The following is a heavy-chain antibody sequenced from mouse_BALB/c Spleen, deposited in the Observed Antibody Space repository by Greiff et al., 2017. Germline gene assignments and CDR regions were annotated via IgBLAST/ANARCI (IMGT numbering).Heavy chain of an antibody. V-gene: IGHV5-6-5*01. J-gene: IGHJ3*01. CDR1: GFTFSSYA. CDR3: ARDSSGYVRFAY. Sequence: EVQLVESGGGLVKPGGSLKLSCAASGFTFSSYAMSWVRQTPEKRLEWVASISSGGSTYYPDSVKGRFTISRDNARNILNLQMSSLRSEDTAMYYCARDSSGYVRFAYWGQGTLVTVSA. CDR2: ISSGGST. D-gene: IGHD3-1*01.